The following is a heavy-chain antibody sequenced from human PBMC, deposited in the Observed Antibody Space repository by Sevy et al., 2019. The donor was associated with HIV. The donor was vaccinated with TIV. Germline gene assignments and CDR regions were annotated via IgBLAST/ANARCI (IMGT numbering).Heavy chain of an antibody. CDR3: ARRIYYDSSAYYWWFDP. Sequence: ASVKVSCKASGYTFTNYHITWVRQAPGQGLEWMGRITPNNGDTNYAQKLQGRVTMTTDTSTSTAYMELRSLRSDDTAVYYCARRIYYDSSAYYWWFDPWGQGTLVTVSS. CDR2: ITPNNGDT. CDR1: GYTFTNYH. V-gene: IGHV1-18*01. D-gene: IGHD3-22*01. J-gene: IGHJ5*02.